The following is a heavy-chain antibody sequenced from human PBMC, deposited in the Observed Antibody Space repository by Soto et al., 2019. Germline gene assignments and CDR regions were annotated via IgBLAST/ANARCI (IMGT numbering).Heavy chain of an antibody. CDR2: IYWDDDT. V-gene: IGHV2-5*02. CDR1: GFSLSTNGVG. J-gene: IGHJ4*02. Sequence: QITLKESGPTLVKPTQTLTLTCTFSGFSLSTNGVGVGWIRQPPGKALDWLALIYWDDDTRYSPSLKTRLTIXQXTXXNQVVLTMTNMDPVDTATYYCAHSRGYSYGFYFDHWGQGTLVTVSS. D-gene: IGHD5-18*01. CDR3: AHSRGYSYGFYFDH.